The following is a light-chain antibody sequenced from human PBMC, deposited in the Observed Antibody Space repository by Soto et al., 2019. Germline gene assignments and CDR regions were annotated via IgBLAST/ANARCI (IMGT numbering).Light chain of an antibody. CDR3: QQYHKWPQT. J-gene: IGKJ1*01. CDR1: QSVSSN. V-gene: IGKV3-15*01. CDR2: GAS. Sequence: EIVMTQSPATLSVSPGERATLSCRASQSVSSNLAWYQQKPGQAPRLLIYGASTRATGIAARFSGSGSGTDFTLTITSLQSEDFAVYYCQQYHKWPQTFGQGTKVEIK.